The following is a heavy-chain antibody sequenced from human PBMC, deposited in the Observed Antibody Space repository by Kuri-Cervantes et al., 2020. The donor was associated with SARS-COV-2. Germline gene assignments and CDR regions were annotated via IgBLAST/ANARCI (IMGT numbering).Heavy chain of an antibody. CDR2: ISYDGSNK. Sequence: GGSLRLSCAASGFTFSSYAMHWVRQAPGKGLEWVAVISYDGSNKYYADSVKGRFTISRDNSMNTVYLQMNSLRTEDTAVYFCAKDKRVVSTGNPWRVSYSYDSIEYYNGMDVWGQGTTVTVSS. CDR1: GFTFSSYA. V-gene: IGHV3-30-3*01. CDR3: AKDKRVVSTGNPWRVSYSYDSIEYYNGMDV. D-gene: IGHD5-18*01. J-gene: IGHJ6*02.